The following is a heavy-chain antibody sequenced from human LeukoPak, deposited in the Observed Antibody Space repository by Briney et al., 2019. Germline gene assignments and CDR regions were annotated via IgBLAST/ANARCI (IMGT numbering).Heavy chain of an antibody. CDR2: IYYSGST. Sequence: SETLSLTCTVSGGSISSYYWSWIRQPPGKGLEWIGYIYYSGSTNYNPSLKSRVTISVDTSKNQFSLKLSSVTAADTAVYYCARDSGDYGGYRCGMDVWGQGTTVTVSS. J-gene: IGHJ6*02. D-gene: IGHD4-17*01. CDR1: GGSISSYY. CDR3: ARDSGDYGGYRCGMDV. V-gene: IGHV4-59*01.